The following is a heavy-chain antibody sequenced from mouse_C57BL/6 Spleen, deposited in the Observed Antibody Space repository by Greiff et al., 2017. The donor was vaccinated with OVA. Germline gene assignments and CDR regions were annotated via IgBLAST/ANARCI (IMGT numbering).Heavy chain of an antibody. D-gene: IGHD4-1*01. CDR1: GYTFTSYW. CDR3: ARSGNWDGSMDY. V-gene: IGHV1-69*01. CDR2: IDPSDSYT. J-gene: IGHJ4*01. Sequence: QVHVKQPGAELVMPGASVKLSCKASGYTFTSYWMHWVKQRPGQGLEWIGEIDPSDSYTNYNQKFKGKSTLTVDKSSSTAYMQLSSLTSEDSAVYYCARSGNWDGSMDYWGQGTSVTVSS.